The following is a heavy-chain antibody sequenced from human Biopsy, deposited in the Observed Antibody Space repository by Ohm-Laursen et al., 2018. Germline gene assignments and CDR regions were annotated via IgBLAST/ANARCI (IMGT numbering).Heavy chain of an antibody. D-gene: IGHD3-9*01. V-gene: IGHV1-69*06. CDR2: NIPILGTG. CDR3: ATKLTGYFHH. Sequence: SVKVSCKASGGAFSNYGVNWVRQAPGQGLEWLGGNIPILGTGNYAQKFQDRVTVAADTSTSTATMELRSLRSDDTAVYYCATKLTGYFHHWGQGTLVIVSS. J-gene: IGHJ1*01. CDR1: GGAFSNYG.